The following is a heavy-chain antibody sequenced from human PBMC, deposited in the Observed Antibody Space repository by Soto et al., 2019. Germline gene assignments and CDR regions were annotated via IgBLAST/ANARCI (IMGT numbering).Heavy chain of an antibody. CDR3: ARDMWGQRYFDL. Sequence: EVQLLESGGDLVQPGGSLRLSCAASGFIFSSYPMSWVRQAPGKGLEWVSGISGSGSDTYYVDSVKGRFTISRDNSKNTLYLQMNSLRVDDTAAYYCARDMWGQRYFDLWGRGTLVTVSS. CDR2: ISGSGSDT. D-gene: IGHD7-27*01. J-gene: IGHJ2*01. CDR1: GFIFSSYP. V-gene: IGHV3-23*01.